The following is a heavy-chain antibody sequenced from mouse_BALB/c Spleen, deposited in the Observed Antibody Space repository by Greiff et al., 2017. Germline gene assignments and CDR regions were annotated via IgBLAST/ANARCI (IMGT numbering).Heavy chain of an antibody. J-gene: IGHJ3*01. V-gene: IGHV5-4*02. CDR2: ISDGGSYT. Sequence: EVKLMESGGGLVKPGGSLKLSCAASGFTFSDYYMYWVRQTPEKRLEWVATISDGGSYTYYPDSVKGRFTITRDNAKNNLYLQMSRLKSEDTAMYYCERRDYPAYWGQGTLVTVSA. CDR3: ERRDYPAY. CDR1: GFTFSDYY. D-gene: IGHD2-4*01.